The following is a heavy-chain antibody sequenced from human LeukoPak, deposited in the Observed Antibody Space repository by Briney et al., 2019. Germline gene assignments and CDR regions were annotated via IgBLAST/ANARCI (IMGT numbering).Heavy chain of an antibody. CDR1: GASISSTNYY. Sequence: PSETLSLTCTVSGASISSTNYYWSWIRQSAGKGLEWIGRIYRTGSTNYNPSLKSRVTISLDTSKNQFSLKLSAVTAADTAVYYYVGDLGLSLPFDYWARESWSPSPQ. J-gene: IGHJ4*02. V-gene: IGHV4-61*02. D-gene: IGHD2/OR15-2a*01. CDR2: IYRTGST. CDR3: VGDLGLSLPFDY.